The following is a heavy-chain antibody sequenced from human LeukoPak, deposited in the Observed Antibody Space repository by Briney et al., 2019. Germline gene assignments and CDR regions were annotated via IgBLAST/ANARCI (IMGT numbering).Heavy chain of an antibody. CDR3: ARCHLRGYFDN. J-gene: IGHJ4*02. CDR2: IYHSGST. V-gene: IGHV4-4*02. D-gene: IGHD3-10*01. Sequence: SGTLSLTCAVSGGSISSSYWCNWVRQPPGKGLEWIGEIYHSGSTNYNPSLMSRVTISVDKSKNQFSLKLSSVTAADTAVYYCARCHLRGYFDNWGQGTLVTVSS. CDR1: GGSISSSYW.